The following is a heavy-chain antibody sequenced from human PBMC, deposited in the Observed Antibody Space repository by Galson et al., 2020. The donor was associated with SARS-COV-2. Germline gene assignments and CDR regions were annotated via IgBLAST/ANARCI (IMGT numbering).Heavy chain of an antibody. J-gene: IGHJ4*02. Sequence: GGSLRLSCAASGFTFSSHAMHWVRQAPGKGLEWVAQIFFDGSDKYYGDSVKGRFTISRDSSKNTVYLQMNNLRADDTAVYYCARDCQTSIGWAFDYWGQGTLVTVSS. D-gene: IGHD6-19*01. CDR1: GFTFSSHA. CDR3: ARDCQTSIGWAFDY. V-gene: IGHV3-33*01. CDR2: IFFDGSDK.